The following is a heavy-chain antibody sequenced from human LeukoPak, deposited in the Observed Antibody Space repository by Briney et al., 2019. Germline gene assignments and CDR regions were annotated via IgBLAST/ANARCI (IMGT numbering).Heavy chain of an antibody. CDR3: ARDSDYGDYRIDY. CDR1: GDSISSGSYY. CDR2: IYSSGST. J-gene: IGHJ4*02. D-gene: IGHD4-17*01. Sequence: SETLSLTCTVSGDSISSGSYYWSWIRQPAGKGLEWIGRIYSSGSTNYNPSLKSRVTISVDTSKNQFSLKLSSVTAADTAVYYCARDSDYGDYRIDYWGQGTLVTVSS. V-gene: IGHV4-61*02.